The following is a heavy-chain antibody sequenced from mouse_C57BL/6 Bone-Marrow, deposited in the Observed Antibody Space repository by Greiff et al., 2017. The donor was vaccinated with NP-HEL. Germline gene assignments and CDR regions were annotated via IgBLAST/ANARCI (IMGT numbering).Heavy chain of an antibody. CDR1: GYTFTDYY. Sequence: EVQLQQSGPELVKPGASVKISCKASGYTFTDYYMNWVKQSHGKSLEWIGDINPNNGGTSYNQKFKGKATLTVDKSSSTAYMELRSLTSGDSAVYYCARANYYDYGCSIGYWGQGTSVTVSS. CDR2: INPNNGGT. V-gene: IGHV1-26*01. CDR3: ARANYYDYGCSIGY. J-gene: IGHJ4*01. D-gene: IGHD2-4*01.